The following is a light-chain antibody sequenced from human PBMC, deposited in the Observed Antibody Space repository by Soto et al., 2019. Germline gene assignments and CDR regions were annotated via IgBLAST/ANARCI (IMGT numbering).Light chain of an antibody. Sequence: IVLTQSPGTLSLSPGEGATLSCRASQSVSSNYLAWYQQKPGQAPRLLIYGASTRATGIPARFSGSGSGTEFTLTISSLQSEDFAVYYCQQYSGSPRTFGQGTKVDNK. CDR3: QQYSGSPRT. J-gene: IGKJ1*01. CDR2: GAS. V-gene: IGKV3-20*01. CDR1: QSVSSNY.